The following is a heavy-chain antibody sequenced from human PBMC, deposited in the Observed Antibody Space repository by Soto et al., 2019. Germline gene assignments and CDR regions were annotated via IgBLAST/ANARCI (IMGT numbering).Heavy chain of an antibody. J-gene: IGHJ1*01. CDR3: ASPRSGIAAAGTFQH. D-gene: IGHD6-13*01. V-gene: IGHV3-21*01. Sequence: GSLRLSCAASGFTFSSYSMNWVRQAPGKGLEWVSSISSSSSYIYYADSVKGRFTISRDNAKNSLYLQMNSLRAEDTAVYYCASPRSGIAAAGTFQHWGQGTLVTVSS. CDR1: GFTFSSYS. CDR2: ISSSSSYI.